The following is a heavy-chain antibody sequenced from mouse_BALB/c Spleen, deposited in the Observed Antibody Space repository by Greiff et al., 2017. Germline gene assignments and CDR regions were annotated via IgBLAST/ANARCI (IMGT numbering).Heavy chain of an antibody. J-gene: IGHJ2*01. D-gene: IGHD2-10*01. Sequence: EVHLVESGGGLVKPGGSLKLSCAASGFTFSSYAMSWVRQTPEKRLEWVASISSGGSTYYPDSVKGRFTISRDNARNILYLQMSSLRSEDTAMYYCARGPYYGNYPYFDYWGQGTTLTVSS. CDR2: ISSGGST. V-gene: IGHV5-6-5*01. CDR1: GFTFSSYA. CDR3: ARGPYYGNYPYFDY.